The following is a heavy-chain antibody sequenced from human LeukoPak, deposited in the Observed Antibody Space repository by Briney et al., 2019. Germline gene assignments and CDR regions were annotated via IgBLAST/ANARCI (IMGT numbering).Heavy chain of an antibody. J-gene: IGHJ4*02. Sequence: SETLSLTCTVSGGSISSSSYYWGWIRQPPGKGLEWIGSIYYSGSTYYNPSLKSRVTISVDTSKNQFSLKLSSVTAADTAVYYCARPRERGYSYGMDNIFDYWGQGTLVTVSS. V-gene: IGHV4-39*01. D-gene: IGHD5-18*01. CDR2: IYYSGST. CDR1: GGSISSSSYY. CDR3: ARPRERGYSYGMDNIFDY.